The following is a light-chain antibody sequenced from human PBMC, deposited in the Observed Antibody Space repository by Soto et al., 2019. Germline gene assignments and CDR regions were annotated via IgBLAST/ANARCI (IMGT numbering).Light chain of an antibody. CDR2: DAS. V-gene: IGKV3-11*01. CDR1: QSVGSY. Sequence: EIVLTQSPSTLSLSPGERATLYCRASQSVGSYLAWYQQKPGQAPRLVIDDASNRATGIPARFSGTGSGADFTLTITSLEPEDFAVYFCQQRSIWPLTFGGGTKVEIK. J-gene: IGKJ4*01. CDR3: QQRSIWPLT.